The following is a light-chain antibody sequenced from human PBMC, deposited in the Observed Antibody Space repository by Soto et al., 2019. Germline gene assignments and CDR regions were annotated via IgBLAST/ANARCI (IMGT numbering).Light chain of an antibody. CDR1: QSISSY. J-gene: IGKJ3*01. CDR3: QQSYNTPRT. V-gene: IGKV1-39*01. Sequence: DIQMTQSPSSLSASIGDRVTITCRASQSISSYLNWYQQKPGKAPKLLIYGASSLQSGVPSRFSGSGSGTDFTLTISSLQREDFATYYFQQSYNTPRTFGPGTKVDIK. CDR2: GAS.